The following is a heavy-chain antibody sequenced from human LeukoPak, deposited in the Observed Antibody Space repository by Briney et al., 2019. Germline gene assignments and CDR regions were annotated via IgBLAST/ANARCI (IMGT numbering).Heavy chain of an antibody. J-gene: IGHJ4*02. CDR2: ISDSSTYI. D-gene: IGHD3-10*01. Sequence: GGSRRLSCTASGFSFNTYNMNWVRQAPGKGLEWVSSISDSSTYIYYADSVRGRFTISRDNSKNTLYLQMNSLRAEDTAVYYCARELGFGELFTFDYWGQGTLVTVSS. V-gene: IGHV3-21*01. CDR1: GFSFNTYN. CDR3: ARELGFGELFTFDY.